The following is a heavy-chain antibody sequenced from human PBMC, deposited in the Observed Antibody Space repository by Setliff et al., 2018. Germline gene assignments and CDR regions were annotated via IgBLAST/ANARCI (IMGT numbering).Heavy chain of an antibody. Sequence: SVKVSCKASGGTFKNYAISWVRQAPGQGLEWMGGIIPMFRLGNNAQRFQGRVTITADESTSTVYMELTSLRPEDTAVYYCARGKLDVVAAGGKYCAMDVWGQGTAVTVSS. D-gene: IGHD6-13*01. V-gene: IGHV1-69*13. CDR1: GGTFKNYA. CDR3: ARGKLDVVAAGGKYCAMDV. J-gene: IGHJ6*02. CDR2: IIPMFRLG.